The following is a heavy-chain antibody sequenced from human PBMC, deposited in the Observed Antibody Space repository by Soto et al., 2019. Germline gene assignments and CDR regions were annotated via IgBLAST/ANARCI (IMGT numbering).Heavy chain of an antibody. J-gene: IGHJ4*02. D-gene: IGHD3-9*01. CDR3: ARSDILTGYYWASFDY. CDR1: GFTLKNSY. CDR2: TSSSGSTI. Sequence: GGSLGLSSAASGFTLKNSYINWFRQAPGKGLEWVSYTSSSGSTIYYADSVKGRFTISRDNAKNSLYLQMNSLRAEDTAVYYCARSDILTGYYWASFDYWGQGTLVTVSS. V-gene: IGHV3-11*01.